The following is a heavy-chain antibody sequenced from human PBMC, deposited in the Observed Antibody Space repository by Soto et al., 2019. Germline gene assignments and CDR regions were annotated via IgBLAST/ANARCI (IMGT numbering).Heavy chain of an antibody. D-gene: IGHD1-26*01. Sequence: ASVKVSCKASGYTFTSYAMHWVRQAPGQRLEWMGWTNAGNGNTKYSQKFQGRVTITRDTSASTAYMELSSLRSEDTAVYYCARAPLWELRKWFDPWGQGTMVTVSS. CDR1: GYTFTSYA. V-gene: IGHV1-3*01. CDR3: ARAPLWELRKWFDP. CDR2: TNAGNGNT. J-gene: IGHJ5*02.